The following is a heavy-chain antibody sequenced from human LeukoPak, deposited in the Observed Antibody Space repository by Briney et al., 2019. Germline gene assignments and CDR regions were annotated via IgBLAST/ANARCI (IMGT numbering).Heavy chain of an antibody. Sequence: GGSLRLSCAASGFTFSSYGMHWVRQAPGKGLEWVAVIWYDGSNKYYADSVKGRFTISRDNSKNTLYLQMNSLRAEDTAVYYCAREGAMIGWLDYWGQGTLVTVPS. J-gene: IGHJ4*02. CDR3: AREGAMIGWLDY. V-gene: IGHV3-33*08. CDR1: GFTFSSYG. D-gene: IGHD1-26*01. CDR2: IWYDGSNK.